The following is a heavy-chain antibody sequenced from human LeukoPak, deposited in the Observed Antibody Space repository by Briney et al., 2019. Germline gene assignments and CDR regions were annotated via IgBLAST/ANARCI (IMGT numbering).Heavy chain of an antibody. V-gene: IGHV1-69*13. CDR3: ARGSSSTSCYTCLAFDI. CDR2: IIPIFGTA. CDR1: GGTFSSYA. J-gene: IGHJ3*02. D-gene: IGHD2-2*02. Sequence: GASVKVSSKASGGTFSSYAISWVRQAPGQGLEWMGGIIPIFGTANYAQKFQGRVTITADESTSTAYMELSSLRSVDTAVYYCARGSSSTSCYTCLAFDIWGQGTMVTVSS.